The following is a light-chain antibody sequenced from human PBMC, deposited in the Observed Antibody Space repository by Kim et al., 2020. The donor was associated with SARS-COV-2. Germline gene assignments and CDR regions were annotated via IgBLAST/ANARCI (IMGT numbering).Light chain of an antibody. J-gene: IGLJ2*01. Sequence: QSVTITCTGTSSDVGAYNYVSWYQQNPGNAPKLMIYEVSKRPSGVPDRFSGSKSGNTASLTVSGLQAEDEADYYCSSYAGTNNYVVFGGGTKLTVL. V-gene: IGLV2-8*01. CDR3: SSYAGTNNYVV. CDR2: EVS. CDR1: SSDVGAYNY.